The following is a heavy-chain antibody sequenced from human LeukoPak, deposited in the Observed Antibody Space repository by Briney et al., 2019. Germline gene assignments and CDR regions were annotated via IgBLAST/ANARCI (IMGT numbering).Heavy chain of an antibody. CDR2: INWNSGNI. J-gene: IGHJ4*02. D-gene: IGHD6-6*01. CDR1: GFNFDDYA. CDR3: AREESSSSGYYFDY. Sequence: AGGSLRLSCAASGFNFDDYAMHWVRQAPGKGLEWVSGINWNSGNIGYADSVKGRFTISRDNAKNSLYLQMNSLRAEDTAVYYCAREESSSSGYYFDYWGQGALVTVSS. V-gene: IGHV3-9*01.